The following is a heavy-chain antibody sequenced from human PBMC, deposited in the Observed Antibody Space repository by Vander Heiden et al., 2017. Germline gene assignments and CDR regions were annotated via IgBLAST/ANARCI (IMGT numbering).Heavy chain of an antibody. Sequence: QVQLQQWGAGLLKPSETLSLKRAVHVGSFNDYSWNWIRQSPGKGLGWIGRIAHSGSSSYNPSLKSRATISGDMSKNQFSLRLSSVTAADTTVYYCARGDSQKKNDAFDLWGQGTMVTVSS. V-gene: IGHV4-34*01. CDR1: VGSFNDYS. J-gene: IGHJ3*01. CDR3: ARGDSQKKNDAFDL. CDR2: IAHSGSS. D-gene: IGHD3-3*01.